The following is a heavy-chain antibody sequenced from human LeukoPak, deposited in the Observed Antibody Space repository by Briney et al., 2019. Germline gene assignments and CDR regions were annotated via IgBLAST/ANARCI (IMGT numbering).Heavy chain of an antibody. J-gene: IGHJ4*02. Sequence: GGSLRLSCATSGFTFSDYYMSWIRQAPGKGLEWVSYISSSGTYINSADSVKGRFTISRDYPKNSLYLQMGSLRAEDTAVYYCARQGGDILTGYLDYWGQGTLVSVSS. CDR2: ISSSGTYI. CDR3: ARQGGDILTGYLDY. V-gene: IGHV3-11*03. D-gene: IGHD3-9*01. CDR1: GFTFSDYY.